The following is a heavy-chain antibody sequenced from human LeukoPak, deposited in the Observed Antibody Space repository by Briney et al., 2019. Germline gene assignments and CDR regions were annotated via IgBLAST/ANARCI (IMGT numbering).Heavy chain of an antibody. CDR2: ISSSGSTI. J-gene: IGHJ4*02. V-gene: IGHV3-48*03. Sequence: GGSLRLSCAASGFTFSSYEMNWVRQAPGKGLEWVSYISSSGSTIYYADSVKGRFTISRDNAKNSLYLQMHSLRAEDTAVYYCARDCGREGFDYWGQGTLVTVSS. CDR1: GFTFSSYE. CDR3: ARDCGREGFDY.